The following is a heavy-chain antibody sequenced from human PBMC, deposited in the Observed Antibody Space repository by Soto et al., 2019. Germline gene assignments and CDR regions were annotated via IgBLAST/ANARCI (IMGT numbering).Heavy chain of an antibody. J-gene: IGHJ6*02. CDR3: ARVRKYSSSSGYYYGMDV. Sequence: SETLSLTCTVSGGSISSGGYYWSWIRQHPGKGLEWIGYIYYSGSTYYNPSLKSRVTISVDTSKNQFSLKLSSVAAADTAVYYCARVRKYSSSSGYYYGMDVWGQGTTVTVSS. V-gene: IGHV4-31*03. D-gene: IGHD6-6*01. CDR2: IYYSGST. CDR1: GGSISSGGYY.